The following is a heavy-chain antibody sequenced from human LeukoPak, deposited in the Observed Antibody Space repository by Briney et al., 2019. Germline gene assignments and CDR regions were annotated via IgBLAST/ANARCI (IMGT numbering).Heavy chain of an antibody. CDR1: RYTFSTYG. CDR3: ATAGDFWSGSPFDY. J-gene: IGHJ4*02. D-gene: IGHD3-3*01. CDR2: ISAYNGNT. Sequence: ASVKVSCKSSRYTFSTYGISWVRQAPGQGLEWMGWISAYNGNTNYAQKFQGRVTMTTDTSKHTAYMEPRSLRSDDTAVYYCATAGDFWSGSPFDYWGQGPLVTVSS. V-gene: IGHV1-18*01.